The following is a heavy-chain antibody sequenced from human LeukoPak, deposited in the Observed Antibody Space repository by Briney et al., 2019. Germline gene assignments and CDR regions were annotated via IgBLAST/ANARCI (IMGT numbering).Heavy chain of an antibody. V-gene: IGHV3-15*01. D-gene: IGHD5-24*01. J-gene: IGHJ2*01. CDR2: IKSKTDGGTT. Sequence: PGGSLRLSCAASGFTFSNAWMSWVRQAPGKGLEWVGRIKSKTDGGTTGYAAPVKGRFTISRDDSKNTLYLQMNSLKTEDTAVYYCTTDGASEMSPFDLWGRGTLVTVSS. CDR1: GFTFSNAW. CDR3: TTDGASEMSPFDL.